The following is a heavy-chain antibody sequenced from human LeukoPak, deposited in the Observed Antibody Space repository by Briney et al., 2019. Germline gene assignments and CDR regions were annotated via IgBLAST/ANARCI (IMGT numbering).Heavy chain of an antibody. Sequence: PSETLTLTCTASGVSFTNYYRSWIRQPPGQGLEWIGFGSNSGNTNYNPSLKSRVTISVDTSKSQFSLKLTSVTAADTAMYYCAGGPNYHYFDFWGLGTLVTVSS. CDR2: GSNSGNT. J-gene: IGHJ4*01. CDR3: AGGPNYHYFDF. D-gene: IGHD1-7*01. CDR1: GVSFTNYY. V-gene: IGHV4-59*01.